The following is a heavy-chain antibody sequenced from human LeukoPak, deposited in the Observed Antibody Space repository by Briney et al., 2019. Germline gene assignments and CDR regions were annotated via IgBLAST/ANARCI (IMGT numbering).Heavy chain of an antibody. CDR2: ISPGSGTI. CDR1: GFTFSTYS. J-gene: IGHJ4*02. CDR3: VRDPSLYCSSNTCYDLDY. V-gene: IGHV3-48*04. D-gene: IGHD2/OR15-2a*01. Sequence: GGSLRLSCAASGFTFSTYSMSWGRQAPGKGLGWVSYISPGSGTIHYADSVKGGFTISRDNAKNSLYLQMNSLRAEDTAMYYCVRDPSLYCSSNTCYDLDYWGQGTLVTVSS.